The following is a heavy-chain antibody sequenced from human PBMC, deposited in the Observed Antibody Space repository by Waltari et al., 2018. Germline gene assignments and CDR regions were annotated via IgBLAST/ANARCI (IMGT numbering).Heavy chain of an antibody. J-gene: IGHJ6*03. CDR3: ARDPGRSLYYYYMDV. CDR2: IYYSGST. V-gene: IGHV4-31*03. CDR1: GGSISSGGYY. Sequence: QVQLQESGPGLVKPSQTLSLTCTVSGGSISSGGYYWSWSRQHPGKGLEWIGYIYYSGSTYYNPSLKSRVTISVDTSKNQFSLKLSSVTAADTAVYYCARDPGRSLYYYYMDVWGKGTTVTVSS.